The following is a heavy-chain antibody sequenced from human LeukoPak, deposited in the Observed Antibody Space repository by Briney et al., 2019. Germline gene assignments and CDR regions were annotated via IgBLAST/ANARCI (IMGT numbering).Heavy chain of an antibody. J-gene: IGHJ4*02. V-gene: IGHV3-48*03. Sequence: GGALRLSCAASGFTFTSYEANWVRQAPRKGLEWLSYISSSGSTIFYADSVKGRFTISRDNAKNSLYLQLNSLRAEDTAVYYCARDYRTDYWGQGTLVTVSS. CDR2: ISSSGSTI. CDR3: ARDYRTDY. CDR1: GFTFTSYE. D-gene: IGHD1-14*01.